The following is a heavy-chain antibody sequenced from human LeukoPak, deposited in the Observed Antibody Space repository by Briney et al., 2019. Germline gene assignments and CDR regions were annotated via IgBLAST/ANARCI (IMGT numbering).Heavy chain of an antibody. CDR2: IYYSGST. V-gene: IGHV4-39*01. CDR3: ARHGPIVGATNDAFDI. CDR1: GGSISSGSYY. Sequence: SETLSLTCTVSGGSISSGSYYWSWIRQPAGKGLEWIGSIYYSGSTYYNPSLKSRVTISVDTSKNQFSLKLSSVTAADTAVYYCARHGPIVGATNDAFDIWGQGTMVTVSS. D-gene: IGHD1-26*01. J-gene: IGHJ3*02.